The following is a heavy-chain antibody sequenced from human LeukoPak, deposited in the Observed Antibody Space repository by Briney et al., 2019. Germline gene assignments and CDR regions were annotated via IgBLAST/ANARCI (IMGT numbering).Heavy chain of an antibody. CDR2: IYVTGST. D-gene: IGHD3-16*02. Sequence: ASETLSLTCTVSGGSIGTYYWGWIRQSPGKGLEWIGYIYVTGSTRYNPYLQSRVTISVDTSRNQFFLKMSSVTAADTAVYYCARHIGGGIEDMDVWGKGTKVTVSS. V-gene: IGHV4-59*08. CDR1: GGSIGTYY. CDR3: ARHIGGGIEDMDV. J-gene: IGHJ6*03.